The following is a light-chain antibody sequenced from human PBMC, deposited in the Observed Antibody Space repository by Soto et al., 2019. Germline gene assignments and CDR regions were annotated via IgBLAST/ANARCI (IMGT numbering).Light chain of an antibody. J-gene: IGKJ4*01. CDR2: GAS. V-gene: IGKV3D-7*01. CDR1: QSLSSNF. Sequence: IVLTQSPATLSLSPWERATLSCRASQSLSSNFLAWYQQKPGQVPRLLIYGASNRATGVSARFSGSGSGTEFTLTISSLQSEDFAVYYCQHCQPYGDSPPLTFGGGTKVDIK. CDR3: QHCQPYGDSPPLT.